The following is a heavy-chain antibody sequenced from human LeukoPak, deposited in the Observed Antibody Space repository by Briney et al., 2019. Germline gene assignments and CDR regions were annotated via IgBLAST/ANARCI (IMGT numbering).Heavy chain of an antibody. V-gene: IGHV3-15*01. CDR1: ELAFKKVW. D-gene: IGHD4-17*01. CDR3: ITEPHDYGDFTFGY. J-gene: IGHJ4*02. CDR2: ISSKSDGGTT. Sequence: GGSLRLSCGASELAFKKVWMSWVRQAPGKGLEWVGRISSKSDGGTTDYAAPVKGRFTISRDDSTNTLSLQMSGLKAEDTALYFCITEPHDYGDFTFGYWGQGTLVTVSS.